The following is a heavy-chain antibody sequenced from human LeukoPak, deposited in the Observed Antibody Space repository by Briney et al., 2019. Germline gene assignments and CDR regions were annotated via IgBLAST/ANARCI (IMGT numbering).Heavy chain of an antibody. J-gene: IGHJ4*02. CDR2: IIPILGIA. V-gene: IGHV1-69*04. CDR1: GGTFSSYA. Sequence: ASVKVSCKASGGTFSSYAISWVRQAPGQGLEWMGRIIPILGIANYARKFQGRVTITADKSTSTACMELSSLRSEDTAVYYCATNLRMGSYYRYYFDYWGQGTLVTVSS. D-gene: IGHD1-26*01. CDR3: ATNLRMGSYYRYYFDY.